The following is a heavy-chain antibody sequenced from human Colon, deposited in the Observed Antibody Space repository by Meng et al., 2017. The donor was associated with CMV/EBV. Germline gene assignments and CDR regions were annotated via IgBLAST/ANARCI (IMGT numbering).Heavy chain of an antibody. CDR2: ISKDGSNK. J-gene: IGHJ6*02. CDR3: AKDRGYGMDV. Sequence: GESLKISCVASGFTFSNSDMHWVRQAPGKGLEWVAVISKDGSNKYYTESVKGRFTLSRDNSKNMLYLQMDTLRAEDTAVYYCAKDRGYGMDVWGQGTTVTVSS. V-gene: IGHV3-30-3*01. CDR1: GFTFSNSD.